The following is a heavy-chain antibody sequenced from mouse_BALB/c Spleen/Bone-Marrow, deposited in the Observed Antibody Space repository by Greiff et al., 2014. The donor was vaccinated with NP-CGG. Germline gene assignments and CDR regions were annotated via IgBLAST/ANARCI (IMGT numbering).Heavy chain of an antibody. V-gene: IGHV5-17*02. J-gene: IGHJ4*01. CDR2: ISSGSSTI. Sequence: DVMLVESGGGLVQSGGSRKLSCAASGFTFSSFGMHWVRQAPEKGLEWVAYISSGSSTIYYADTVKGRFTISRDNPKNTLFLQMTSLRSEDTAMYYCTRKGALITHYYAMDYWGQGTSVTVSS. D-gene: IGHD2-4*01. CDR3: TRKGALITHYYAMDY. CDR1: GFTFSSFG.